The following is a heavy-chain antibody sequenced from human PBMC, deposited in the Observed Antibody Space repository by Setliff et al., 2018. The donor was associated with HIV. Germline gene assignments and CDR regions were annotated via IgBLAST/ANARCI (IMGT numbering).Heavy chain of an antibody. V-gene: IGHV1-18*01. J-gene: IGHJ4*02. D-gene: IGHD6-19*01. CDR2: ISTYNGNT. CDR3: ARKYTGGPLDY. Sequence: ASVKVSCKASGYTFISNDINWVRQTTGQGLEWMGWISTYNGNTHYAQKLQGRVTMTTDTSTSTAYMELRSLRSDDTAMYYCARKYTGGPLDYWGQGTLVTVSS. CDR1: GYTFISND.